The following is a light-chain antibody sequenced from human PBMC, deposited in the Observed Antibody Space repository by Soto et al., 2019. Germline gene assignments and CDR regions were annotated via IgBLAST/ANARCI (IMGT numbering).Light chain of an antibody. CDR3: QQYNDWHPQLT. CDR1: HSVSSK. V-gene: IGKV3-15*01. CDR2: GAS. J-gene: IGKJ4*01. Sequence: VMTQSPATLSASVGEVATLGCRTTHSVSSKLAWYQQKPGKAPRLRIYGASTRSTDIPARFSGSVSGTEFTLTISSMTSEHFAVYNCQQYNDWHPQLTFGGGTKVEIK.